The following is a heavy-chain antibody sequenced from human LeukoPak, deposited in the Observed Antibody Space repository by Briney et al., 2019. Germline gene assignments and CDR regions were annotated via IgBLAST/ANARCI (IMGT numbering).Heavy chain of an antibody. V-gene: IGHV3-48*01. D-gene: IGHD2-8*01. CDR3: ARGVSCTNGVCYLGWFDP. CDR1: GFTFSSYS. Sequence: PGGSLRLSCAASGFTFSSYSMNWVRQAPGKGLEWVSYISSSSSTIYYADSVKGQFTISRDNAKNSLYLQMNSLRAEDTAVYYCARGVSCTNGVCYLGWFDPWGQGTLVTVSS. CDR2: ISSSSSTI. J-gene: IGHJ5*02.